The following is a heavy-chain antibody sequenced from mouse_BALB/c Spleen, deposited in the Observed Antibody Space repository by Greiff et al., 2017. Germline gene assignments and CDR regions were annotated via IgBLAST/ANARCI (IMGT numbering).Heavy chain of an antibody. CDR3: ARPDDLYYYAMDY. CDR2: INPSTGYT. CDR1: GYTFPSYW. J-gene: IGHJ4*01. V-gene: IGHV1-7*01. Sequence: VQLQQSGAELAKPGASVKMSCKASGYTFPSYWMHWVKQRPGQGLEWIGYINPSTGYTEYNQKFKDKATLTADKSSSTAYMQLSSLTSEDSAVYYCARPDDLYYYAMDYWGQGTSVTVSS.